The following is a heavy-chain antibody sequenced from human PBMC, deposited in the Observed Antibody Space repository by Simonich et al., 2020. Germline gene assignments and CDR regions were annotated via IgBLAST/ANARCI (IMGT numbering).Heavy chain of an antibody. CDR1: VYTFTSYD. CDR2: MNPTRGNT. CDR3: ARGRGGMSRGYVDY. D-gene: IGHD2-15*01. V-gene: IGHV1-8*03. J-gene: IGHJ4*02. Sequence: QVQLVQSGAEVKKPGASVKVSCKASVYTFTSYDINWVRQATGQGLEWMGWMNPTRGNTGYAQKLQGRDTITRNTSISTAYMELSSLRSEDTDVYYCARGRGGMSRGYVDYWGQGTLVTVSS.